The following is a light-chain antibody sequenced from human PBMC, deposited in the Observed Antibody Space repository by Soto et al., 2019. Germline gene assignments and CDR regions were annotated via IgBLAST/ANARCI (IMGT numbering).Light chain of an antibody. CDR3: QHRLNWPPLT. J-gene: IGKJ4*01. CDR1: QSVSNY. CDR2: DTY. V-gene: IGKV3-11*01. Sequence: EVVLTQSPATLSLSPGERATLSCRASQSVSNYLVWYQQKPGQAPRLLIYDTYNRATGIPARFSCSWSGTDFTLTISSLEPEDFALYYCQHRLNWPPLTFGGGTRVELK.